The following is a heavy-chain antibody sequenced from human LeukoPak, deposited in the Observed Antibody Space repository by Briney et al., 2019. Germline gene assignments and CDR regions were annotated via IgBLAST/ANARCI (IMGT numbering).Heavy chain of an antibody. J-gene: IGHJ6*03. CDR1: GGTFSIYA. V-gene: IGHV1-69*05. D-gene: IGHD6-6*01. Sequence: GSSVKLSCKASGGTFSIYAISWVRQAPGQALEWMGGIIPIFGTANYAQKFQGRVTITTDEATSTAHMELSSLRSEDTAVYYCARAQHHSSSSPAAYYYYMDVWGKETAVPVS. CDR3: ARAQHHSSSSPAAYYYYMDV. CDR2: IIPIFGTA.